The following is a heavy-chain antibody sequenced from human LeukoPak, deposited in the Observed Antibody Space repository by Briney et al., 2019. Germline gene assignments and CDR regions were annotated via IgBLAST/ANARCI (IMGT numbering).Heavy chain of an antibody. J-gene: IGHJ4*02. CDR3: ARGAVVVTAIGGDYFDY. CDR2: INHSGST. V-gene: IGHV4-34*01. CDR1: GGSFSAYH. D-gene: IGHD2-21*02. Sequence: SETLSLTCAVYGGSFSAYHWSWIRQPPGKGLEWIGEINHSGSTNYNPSLKSRVTISVDTSKNQFSLKLSSVTAADTAVYYCARGAVVVTAIGGDYFDYWGQGTLVTVSS.